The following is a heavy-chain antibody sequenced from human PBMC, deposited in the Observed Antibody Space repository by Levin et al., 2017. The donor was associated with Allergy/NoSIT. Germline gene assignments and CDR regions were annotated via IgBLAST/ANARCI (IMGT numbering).Heavy chain of an antibody. Sequence: VASVKVSCAASGFTFSNYGMNWVRQAPGKGLEWVSGISGWGGTFYADSVKGRFTISRDNSKNTLSLQMNSLRVEDTAVYYCAPLRGDLAIIHSWGQGTLVTVSS. J-gene: IGHJ4*02. V-gene: IGHV3-23*01. D-gene: IGHD3-16*01. CDR3: APLRGDLAIIHS. CDR2: ISGWGGT. CDR1: GFTFSNYG.